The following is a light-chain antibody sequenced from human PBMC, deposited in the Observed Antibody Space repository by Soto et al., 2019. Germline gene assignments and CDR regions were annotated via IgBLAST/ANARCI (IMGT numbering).Light chain of an antibody. CDR1: QSVTGTN. Sequence: IVLTQSPVTLSLSPGEGATLSCRASQSVTGTNLAWYQQRAGQAPRLLIYGASSRATGIPDRFSGSGSGTDFTLTISRLEPEDFAVYYCQQYGSSPSITFGQGTRLEIK. CDR3: QQYGSSPSIT. J-gene: IGKJ5*01. V-gene: IGKV3-20*01. CDR2: GAS.